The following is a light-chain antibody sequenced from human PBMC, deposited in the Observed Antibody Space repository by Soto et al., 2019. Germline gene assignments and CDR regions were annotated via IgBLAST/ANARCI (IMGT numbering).Light chain of an antibody. Sequence: TQMPQSPSHLSGSVGDRVTITCRASQTISSWLAWYQQKPGKAPKLLIYKASTLKSGVPSRFSGSGSGTDFTLTISILEPEDLAVYYCQHSGSPLTFGEGTKVDIK. CDR3: QHSGSPLT. CDR2: KAS. V-gene: IGKV1-5*03. J-gene: IGKJ4*01. CDR1: QTISSW.